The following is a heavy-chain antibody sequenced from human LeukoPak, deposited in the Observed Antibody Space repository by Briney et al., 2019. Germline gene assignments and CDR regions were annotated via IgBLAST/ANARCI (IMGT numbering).Heavy chain of an antibody. CDR1: GYSFTSHY. V-gene: IGHV1-46*01. CDR3: ARDLNWETY. J-gene: IGHJ4*02. D-gene: IGHD7-27*01. CDR2: INPSGSST. Sequence: ASVKVSCKASGYSFTSHYMHWVRQAPGQGLEWLGLINPSGSSTLYAQKFQGRVTMTRDMSTTTDYMELSSLRSEDTAVYYCARDLNWETYWGQGTLVSVSS.